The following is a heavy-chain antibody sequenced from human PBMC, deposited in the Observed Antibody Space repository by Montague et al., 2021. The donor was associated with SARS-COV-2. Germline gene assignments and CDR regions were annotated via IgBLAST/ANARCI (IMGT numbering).Heavy chain of an antibody. CDR1: GFSLSATGMC. J-gene: IGHJ4*02. CDR3: ARTYGGNSFFDS. CDR2: IDWDDEK. Sequence: PALVKPAQSLTLTCTFSGFSLSATGMCVNWIRQPPGKALEWLARIDWDDEKDYSTSLRTRLNISKGTSKNQVVLTLTNMDPVDTATYYCARTYGGNSFFDSWGQGALVTVSS. D-gene: IGHD4-23*01. V-gene: IGHV2-70*11.